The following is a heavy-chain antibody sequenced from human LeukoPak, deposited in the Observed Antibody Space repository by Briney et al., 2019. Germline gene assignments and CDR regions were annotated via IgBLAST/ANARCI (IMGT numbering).Heavy chain of an antibody. D-gene: IGHD6-13*01. CDR1: GGTFISYA. CDR2: IIPIFGTA. Sequence: SVKVSCKASGGTFISYAISWVRHAPGQGLEWRGGIIPIFGTANYAQKFQGRVTITADESTSTAYMELSSLRSEDTAVYYCARAPGYSSSNLDYWGQGTLLTVSS. CDR3: ARAPGYSSSNLDY. V-gene: IGHV1-69*01. J-gene: IGHJ4*02.